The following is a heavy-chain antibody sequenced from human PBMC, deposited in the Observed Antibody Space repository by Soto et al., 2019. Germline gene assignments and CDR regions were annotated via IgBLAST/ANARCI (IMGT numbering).Heavy chain of an antibody. CDR1: SGSIRSSNW. D-gene: IGHD2-8*01. V-gene: IGHV4-4*02. CDR3: ARRTWGMDV. J-gene: IGHJ6*02. Sequence: QVQLQESGPGLVKASGTLSLTCAASSGSIRSSNWWSWVRQSPGKGLEWIGEIFHNGNTYYNPSLNSRVTISVDTSKNQFSLNLRSVTAADTAVYYCARRTWGMDVWGQGTTVTVSS. CDR2: IFHNGNT.